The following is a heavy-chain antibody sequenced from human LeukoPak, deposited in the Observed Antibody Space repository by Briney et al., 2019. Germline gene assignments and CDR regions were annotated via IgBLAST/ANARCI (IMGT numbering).Heavy chain of an antibody. CDR2: INPSGGST. V-gene: IGHV1-46*01. J-gene: IGHJ4*02. CDR1: GYTFTGYY. CDR3: ARGDKDCSSTSWSEHFDY. Sequence: GASVKVSCKASGYTFTGYYMHWVRQAPGQGLEWMGWINPSGGSTSYAQKFQGRVTMTRDTSTSTVYMELSSLRSEDTAVYYCARGDKDCSSTSWSEHFDYWGQGTLVTVSS. D-gene: IGHD2-2*01.